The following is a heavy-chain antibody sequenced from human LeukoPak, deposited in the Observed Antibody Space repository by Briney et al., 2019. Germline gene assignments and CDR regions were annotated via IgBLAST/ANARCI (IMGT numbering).Heavy chain of an antibody. CDR3: ARRNYDYVWGSPEYYFDY. CDR1: GGSFSGYY. CDR2: INHSGST. J-gene: IGHJ4*02. Sequence: SETLSLTCAVYGGSFSGYYWSWIRQPPGKGLEWIGEINHSGSTNYNPSLKSRVTISVDTSKNQFSLKLSSVTAADTAVYYCARRNYDYVWGSPEYYFDYWGQGTLVTVSS. V-gene: IGHV4-34*01. D-gene: IGHD3-16*01.